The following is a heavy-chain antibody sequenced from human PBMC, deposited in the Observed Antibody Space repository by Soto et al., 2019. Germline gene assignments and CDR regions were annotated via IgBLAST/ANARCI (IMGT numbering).Heavy chain of an antibody. J-gene: IGHJ4*02. CDR1: GGTFSSYT. D-gene: IGHD6-6*01. V-gene: IGHV1-69*02. CDR3: ARGPKSSIAARWGYFDY. CDR2: IIPILGIA. Sequence: QVQLVQSGAEVKKPGSSVKVSCKASGGTFSSYTISWVRQAPGQGLEWLGRIIPILGIANYAQKFQGRVTITADKSTSTAYMELSSLRSEDTAVYYCARGPKSSIAARWGYFDYWGQGTLVTVSS.